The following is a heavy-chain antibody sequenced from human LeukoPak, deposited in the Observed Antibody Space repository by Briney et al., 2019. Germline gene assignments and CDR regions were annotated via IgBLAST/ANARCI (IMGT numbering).Heavy chain of an antibody. CDR1: GGSISTFY. D-gene: IGHD3-16*02. V-gene: IGHV4-59*12. CDR3: ARGTNPYDYVWGSYRVFDY. Sequence: SETLSLTCTVSGGSISTFYWSWIRQPPGKGLEWIGYIYYSGSTNYNPSLKSRVTISVDASKNQFSLKLSSVTAADTAVYYCARGTNPYDYVWGSYRVFDYWGQGTLVTVSS. J-gene: IGHJ4*02. CDR2: IYYSGST.